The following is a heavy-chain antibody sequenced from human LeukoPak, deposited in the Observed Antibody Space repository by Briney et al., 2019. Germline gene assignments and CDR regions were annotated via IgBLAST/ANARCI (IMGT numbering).Heavy chain of an antibody. CDR1: GYTFTYYV. D-gene: IGHD1-26*01. Sequence: ASVKVSCKASGYTFTYYVISWVRRAPGQGLEWMGWINAYNGNTNDAQKFQGRVTMTTDTSTSTAYMELRSLRSDDTAVYYCARGEKPYDYRGQGTLVSVSS. CDR2: INAYNGNT. CDR3: ARGEKPYDY. J-gene: IGHJ4*02. V-gene: IGHV1-18*01.